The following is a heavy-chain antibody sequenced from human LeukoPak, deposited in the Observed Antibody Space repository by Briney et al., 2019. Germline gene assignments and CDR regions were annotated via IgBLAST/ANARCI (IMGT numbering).Heavy chain of an antibody. D-gene: IGHD4-17*01. CDR3: ARLMTTVTPDGIDY. V-gene: IGHV4-38-2*02. J-gene: IGHJ4*02. CDR2: IHHGGST. Sequence: SETLSLTCTVSAYSISSGYHWGWIRQSPGKGLEWIATIHHGGSTYYTPSLKSRVTISVDTSKNQFSLMLSSVTAADTAVYYCARLMTTVTPDGIDYWGQGTLVTVSS. CDR1: AYSISSGYH.